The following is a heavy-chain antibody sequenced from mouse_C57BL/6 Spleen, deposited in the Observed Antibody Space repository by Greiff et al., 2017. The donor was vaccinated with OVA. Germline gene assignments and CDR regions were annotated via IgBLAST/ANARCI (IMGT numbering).Heavy chain of an antibody. D-gene: IGHD6-1*01. CDR2: IDPSDSYT. J-gene: IGHJ2*01. V-gene: IGHV1-50*01. CDR1: GYTFTSYW. Sequence: QVQLQQSGAELVKPGASVKLSCKASGYTFTSYWMQWVKQRPGQGLEWIGEIDPSDSYTNYNQKFKGKATLTVDTSSSTAYMQLSSLTSEDSAFYYCANSGFDYWGQGTTLTVSS. CDR3: ANSGFDY.